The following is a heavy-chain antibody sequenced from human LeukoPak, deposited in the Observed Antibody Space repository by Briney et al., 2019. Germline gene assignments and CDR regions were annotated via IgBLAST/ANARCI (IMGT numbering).Heavy chain of an antibody. CDR3: ARRESSGFFDY. CDR1: GGSFSGYY. CDR2: INHSGST. Sequence: SETLSLTCAVYGGSFSGYYWSWIRQPPGKGLEWIGEINHSGSTNYNPSLKSRVTISVDTSKNQFSLELSSVTAADTAVYYCARRESSGFFDYWGQGTLVTVSS. V-gene: IGHV4-34*01. J-gene: IGHJ4*02. D-gene: IGHD6-19*01.